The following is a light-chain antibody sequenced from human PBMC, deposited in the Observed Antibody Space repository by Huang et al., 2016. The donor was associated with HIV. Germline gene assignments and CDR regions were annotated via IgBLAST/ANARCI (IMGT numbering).Light chain of an antibody. CDR3: QQCYSTPYT. V-gene: IGKV4-1*01. CDR1: QSVLYSSNNKNY. CDR2: WAS. J-gene: IGKJ2*01. Sequence: DIVMTQSPDSLAVSLGERATINCKSSQSVLYSSNNKNYLAWYQQKPGQPPKLLMYWASTRESGVPDRFSGSGSGTDFTLSISSLQAADVAVYYCQQCYSTPYTFGQGTKLEI.